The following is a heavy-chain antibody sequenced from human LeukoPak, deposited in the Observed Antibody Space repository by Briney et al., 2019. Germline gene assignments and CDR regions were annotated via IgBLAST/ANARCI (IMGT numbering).Heavy chain of an antibody. CDR3: ARDGSYKSSRFVV. J-gene: IGHJ3*01. CDR1: GFTVSSNY. CDR2: IYSGSST. D-gene: IGHD1-14*01. V-gene: IGHV3-53*01. Sequence: GGSLRLSCAASGFTVSSNYMSWIRQAPGKGLEWVSVIYSGSSTYYVDSVKGRFTISRDNSKNTVYLQMNSLRAEDTAVYYCARDGSYKSSRFVVWGQGTMVTVSS.